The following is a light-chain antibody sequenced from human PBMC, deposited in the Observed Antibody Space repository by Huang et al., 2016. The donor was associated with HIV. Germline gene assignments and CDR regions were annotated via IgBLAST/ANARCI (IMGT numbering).Light chain of an antibody. J-gene: IGKJ1*01. V-gene: IGKV1-39*01. CDR3: QQSYSTPPWT. Sequence: DIQMTQSPSSLSASVGDRVTITCRASQSISSYLNWYQQTPGKAPKLLIYAASSLQSGFPSRFSGSGSGTDFTLTISSLQPEDFATYYCQQSYSTPPWTFGQGTKVEIK. CDR2: AAS. CDR1: QSISSY.